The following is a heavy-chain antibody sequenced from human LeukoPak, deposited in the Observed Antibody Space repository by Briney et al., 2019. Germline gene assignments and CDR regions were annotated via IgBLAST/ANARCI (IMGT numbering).Heavy chain of an antibody. CDR1: GGSISSSSYY. D-gene: IGHD3-10*01. Sequence: PSETLSLTCTVSGGSISSSSYYWGWIRQPPGKGLEWIGSIYYSGSTYYNPSLKGRVTISVDTSKNQFSLKLSSVTAADTAVYYCASYMVRGVIINWGQGTLVTVSS. CDR2: IYYSGST. J-gene: IGHJ4*02. V-gene: IGHV4-39*07. CDR3: ASYMVRGVIIN.